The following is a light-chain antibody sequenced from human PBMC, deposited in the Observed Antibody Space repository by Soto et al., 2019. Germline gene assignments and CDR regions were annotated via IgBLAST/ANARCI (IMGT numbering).Light chain of an antibody. CDR2: YAS. J-gene: IGKJ5*01. V-gene: IGKV3-15*01. CDR3: QQDNNWPPIT. CDR1: QSVRNN. Sequence: EIMMTQSPATLSVSPGERATLSCRASQSVRNNLAWYQHKPGQVPRLLIYYASTRATGIPARFSGSGSGTEFTLTIGSLQSEDVAVDYCQQDNNWPPITFGQGTRLEIK.